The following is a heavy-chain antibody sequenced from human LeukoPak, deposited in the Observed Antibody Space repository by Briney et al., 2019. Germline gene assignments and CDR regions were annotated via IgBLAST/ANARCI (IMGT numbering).Heavy chain of an antibody. CDR2: FRHSGNT. V-gene: IGHV4-38-2*01. J-gene: IGHJ4*02. CDR1: GYSISSNSY. CDR3: ARQHFDY. Sequence: PSETLSLTCAVSGYSISSNSYWGWIRPPPGKGLEWIGCFRHSGNTHYNPSLKRRVTISLDTSKSQFSLKLSSVTAADTAVYSCARQHFDYWGQGALVTVSS.